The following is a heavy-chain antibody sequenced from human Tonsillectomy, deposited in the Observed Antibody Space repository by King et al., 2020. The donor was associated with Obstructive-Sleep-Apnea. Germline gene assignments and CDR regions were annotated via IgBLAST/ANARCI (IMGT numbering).Heavy chain of an antibody. CDR1: GGSISSYY. V-gene: IGHV4-59*08. CDR3: ARTEYCGGDCRRFDS. Sequence: QLQESGPGLVKPSETLSLTCTVSGGSISSYYWSWIRQPPGKGLEWIGYIHYSGSTNYNPSLKRRVTISVDTSKNQFSLKLSSVTAADTAVYYCARTEYCGGDCRRFDSWGLGTLVTVSS. J-gene: IGHJ4*02. D-gene: IGHD2-21*02. CDR2: IHYSGST.